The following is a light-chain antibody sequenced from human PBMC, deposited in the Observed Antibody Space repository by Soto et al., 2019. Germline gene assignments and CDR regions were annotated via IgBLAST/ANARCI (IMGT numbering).Light chain of an antibody. V-gene: IGKV3-11*02. CDR1: QIVSSY. CDR2: DAS. J-gene: IGKJ4*01. Sequence: EIVLTQSPATLSLSPGERATLSCRASQIVSSYLAWYQQKPGQAPRLLIYDASNRATGIPARFSGSGSGRDFTLTISSLEPEDFAVYYCQQRSNWPPLTFGGGTKVEIK. CDR3: QQRSNWPPLT.